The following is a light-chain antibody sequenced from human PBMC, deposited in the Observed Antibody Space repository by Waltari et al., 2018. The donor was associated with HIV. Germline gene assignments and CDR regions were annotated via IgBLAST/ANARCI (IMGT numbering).Light chain of an antibody. V-gene: IGKV4-1*01. CDR3: QQYYTTPRT. J-gene: IGKJ1*01. Sequence: DIVMTQSPDSLAVSLGERATINCRSSQSVLYSSNNKTYLAWFQQKPGQPHKLLIYCASTRESGVPDLFSGSGSGTDFTLSFSGLQAEDVAVYYCQQYYTTPRTFGQGTKVEIK. CDR2: CAS. CDR1: QSVLYSSNNKTY.